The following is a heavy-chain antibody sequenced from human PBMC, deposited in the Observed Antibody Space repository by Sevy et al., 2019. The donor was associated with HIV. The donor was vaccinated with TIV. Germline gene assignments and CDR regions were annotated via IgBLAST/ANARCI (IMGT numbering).Heavy chain of an antibody. V-gene: IGHV3-30*18. CDR3: AKDFNRYNGMDV. CDR2: ISYDGRNK. Sequence: GGSLRLSCAVSGIIFTTSGMHWVRQAPGKGLEWVAVISYDGRNKFYGDSVKGRLTNSRDNSKNILYLQMNSLRAEDTADYYCAKDFNRYNGMDVWGQGTMVTVSS. J-gene: IGHJ6*02. CDR1: GIIFTTSG.